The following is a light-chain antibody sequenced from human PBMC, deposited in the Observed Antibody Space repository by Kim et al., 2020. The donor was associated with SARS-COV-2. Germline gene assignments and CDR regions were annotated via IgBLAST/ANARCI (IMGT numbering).Light chain of an antibody. CDR2: EDD. Sequence: TVTTSCTRSSGSIDDNYVQWYQQRPGGVPTTVIYEDDQRPSGVSDRFSGSIDNSSNSASLTISGLRTEDEADYYCQSYNRDNVIFGGGTQLTVL. J-gene: IGLJ2*01. V-gene: IGLV6-57*03. CDR3: QSYNRDNVI. CDR1: SGSIDDNY.